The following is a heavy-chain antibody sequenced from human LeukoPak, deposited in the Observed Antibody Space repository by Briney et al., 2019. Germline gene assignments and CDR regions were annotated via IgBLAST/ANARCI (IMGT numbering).Heavy chain of an antibody. CDR1: GFTFSSYG. J-gene: IGHJ4*02. V-gene: IGHV3-23*01. Sequence: GGSLRLSCAASGFTFSSYGMSWVRQAPGKGLEWVSAISGSGGSTYYADSVKGRFTISRDNSKNTLYLQMNSLRAEDTAVYYCARAPDIVVVVAAISELDYWGQGTLVTVSS. CDR3: ARAPDIVVVVAAISELDY. D-gene: IGHD2-15*01. CDR2: ISGSGGST.